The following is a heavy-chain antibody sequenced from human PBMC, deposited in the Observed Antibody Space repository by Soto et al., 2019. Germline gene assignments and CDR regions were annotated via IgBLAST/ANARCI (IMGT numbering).Heavy chain of an antibody. CDR3: ARLGGSYAVPHFDY. CDR1: GGSISSSNW. CDR2: IYHSGST. D-gene: IGHD1-26*01. V-gene: IGHV4-4*02. Sequence: SETLSLTCAVSGGSISSSNWWSWVRQPPGKGLEWIGEIYHSGSTNYNPSLKSRVTISVDKSKNQFSLKLSSVTAADTAVYYCARLGGSYAVPHFDYWGQGTLVTVSS. J-gene: IGHJ4*02.